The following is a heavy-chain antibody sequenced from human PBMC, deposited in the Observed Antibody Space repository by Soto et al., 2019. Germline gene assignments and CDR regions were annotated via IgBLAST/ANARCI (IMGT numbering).Heavy chain of an antibody. CDR1: GGSISSGDYY. CDR2: IYYSGST. J-gene: IGHJ3*02. D-gene: IGHD3-22*01. V-gene: IGHV4-30-4*01. CDR3: ARVGDSIGLDDGIDI. Sequence: QVQLQESGPGLVKPSQTLSLTCTVSGGSISSGDYYWSWIRQPPGKGLEWIGYIYYSGSTYYNPSFKSRVTLSEDTCKSQCSLKLSSVTAADTAVYHSARVGDSIGLDDGIDIWGQGTMVTVSS.